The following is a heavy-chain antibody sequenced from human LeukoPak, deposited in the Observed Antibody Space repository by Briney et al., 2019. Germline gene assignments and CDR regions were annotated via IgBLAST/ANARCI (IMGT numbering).Heavy chain of an antibody. Sequence: GASVKVSCKASGYTFTSYGISWVRQAPGQGLEWMGWISAYNGNTNYAQKLQGRVTMTTDTSTSTAYMELRSLRSEDTAVYYCASGRTDIVVVPATRRNYYFDYWGQGTLVTVSS. CDR3: ASGRTDIVVVPATRRNYYFDY. D-gene: IGHD2-2*01. CDR2: ISAYNGNT. CDR1: GYTFTSYG. V-gene: IGHV1-18*01. J-gene: IGHJ4*02.